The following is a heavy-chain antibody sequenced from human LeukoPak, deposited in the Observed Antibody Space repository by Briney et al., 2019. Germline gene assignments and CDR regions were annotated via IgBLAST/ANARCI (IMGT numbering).Heavy chain of an antibody. CDR2: ISGGSGST. V-gene: IGHV3-23*01. CDR3: AKHRFESGGYHSTD. CDR1: GFTFSSYA. J-gene: IGHJ4*02. Sequence: GGSLRLSCAASGFTFSSYAMSWVRQAPGKGLAWVSTISGGSGSTYCADSVKGRFTISRGNSKNTLYLQMNSLRDEDTAVYYCAKHRFESGGYHSTDWGQGTLVTVSS. D-gene: IGHD3-22*01.